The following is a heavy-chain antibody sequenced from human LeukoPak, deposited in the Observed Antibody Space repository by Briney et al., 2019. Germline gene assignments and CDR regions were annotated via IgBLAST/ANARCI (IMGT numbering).Heavy chain of an antibody. J-gene: IGHJ6*02. V-gene: IGHV1-3*01. Sequence: YSPKFQGRVTITRDTSASTAYMELSSLRSEDTAVYYCAVKSPGIAVAGPGQDYYYGMDVWGQGTTVTVSS. CDR3: AVKSPGIAVAGPGQDYYYGMDV. D-gene: IGHD6-19*01.